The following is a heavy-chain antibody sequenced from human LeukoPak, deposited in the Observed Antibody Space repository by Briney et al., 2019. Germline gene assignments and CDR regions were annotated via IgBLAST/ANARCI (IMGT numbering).Heavy chain of an antibody. Sequence: PSETLSLTCAVYGGSFSGYYWSWIRQPPGKGLEWIGEINHSGSTNYNPSLKSRVTISVGTSKNQFSLKLSSVTAADTAVYYCARGPYDFWSGYFDYYYYMDVWGKGTTVTVSS. J-gene: IGHJ6*03. D-gene: IGHD3-3*01. V-gene: IGHV4-34*01. CDR1: GGSFSGYY. CDR3: ARGPYDFWSGYFDYYYYMDV. CDR2: INHSGST.